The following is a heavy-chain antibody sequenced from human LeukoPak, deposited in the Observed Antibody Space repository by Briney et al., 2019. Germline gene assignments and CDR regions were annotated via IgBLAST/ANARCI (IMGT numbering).Heavy chain of an antibody. V-gene: IGHV3-7*01. CDR2: IKQDGSEK. CDR1: GFPFSGSW. Sequence: GGSLRLSCAASGFPFSGSWMDWVRQAPGKRMEWVANIKQDGSEKHYADSVKGRFTISRDNAKNSLFLQMSGLRAGDTAVYYCSRSLDYWGQGALVTVSS. CDR3: SRSLDY. J-gene: IGHJ4*02.